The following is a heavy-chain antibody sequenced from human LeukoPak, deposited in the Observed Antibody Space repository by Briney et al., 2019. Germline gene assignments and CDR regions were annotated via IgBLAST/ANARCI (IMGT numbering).Heavy chain of an antibody. CDR2: IHYSGST. V-gene: IGHV4-59*01. Sequence: SETLSLTCTVSGGSISSYYWSWIRQPPGKGLEWTGYIHYSGSTNYKASLKSRVSISVDTSKNQFSLKLSSVTAADTAVYYCARLTGYSSESWFDPWGQGTLVTVSS. CDR3: ARLTGYSSESWFDP. D-gene: IGHD3-9*01. CDR1: GGSISSYY. J-gene: IGHJ5*02.